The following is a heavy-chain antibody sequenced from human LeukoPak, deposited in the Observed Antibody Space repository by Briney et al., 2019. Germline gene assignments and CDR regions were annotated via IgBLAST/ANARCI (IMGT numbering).Heavy chain of an antibody. D-gene: IGHD5-12*01. CDR1: GFTFSSYR. CDR3: AKTTGGNAYDYIDY. CDR2: TSGSGSSP. V-gene: IGHV3-23*01. Sequence: TGGSLRLSCAASGFTFSSYRMNWVRQAPGKGLEWVSATSGSGSSPNYSDSVKGRFTISRDNSKNTLYLQMNSLRAEDTAVYYCAKTTGGNAYDYIDYWGQGTLVTVSS. J-gene: IGHJ4*02.